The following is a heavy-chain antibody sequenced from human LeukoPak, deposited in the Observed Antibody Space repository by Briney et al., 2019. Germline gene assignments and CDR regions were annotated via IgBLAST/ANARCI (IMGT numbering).Heavy chain of an antibody. V-gene: IGHV4-39*01. CDR1: GGSNSSNSYY. CDR2: VYYSGST. J-gene: IGHJ4*02. Sequence: SETLSLTCTVSGGSNSSNSYYWGWIRQPPGKGLEWIGSVYYSGSTYHNPSLKSRVTISVDTSKDQFSLKLSSVTAADTAVYYCARCGRGGRFYFDYWGQGTLVTVSS. D-gene: IGHD2-15*01. CDR3: ARCGRGGRFYFDY.